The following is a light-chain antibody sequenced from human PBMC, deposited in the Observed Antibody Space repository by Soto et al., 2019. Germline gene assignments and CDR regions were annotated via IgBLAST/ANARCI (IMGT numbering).Light chain of an antibody. CDR2: DVN. CDR1: SSDVGDYNY. V-gene: IGLV2-11*01. CDR3: CSYAGSYTYV. Sequence: QSVLTQPRSVSGSPGQSVTISCTGTSSDVGDYNYVSWYQQHPDKAPKLMIYDVNKRPSGVPDRFSGSKSGNTASLTISGLQAEDEADYYCCSYAGSYTYVFGGGTKLTVL. J-gene: IGLJ2*01.